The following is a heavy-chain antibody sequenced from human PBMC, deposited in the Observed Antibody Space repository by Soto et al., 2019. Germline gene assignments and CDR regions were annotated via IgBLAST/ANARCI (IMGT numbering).Heavy chain of an antibody. CDR2: IWYDGSNK. J-gene: IGHJ6*02. D-gene: IGHD1-7*01. Sequence: QVQLVESGGGVVQPGRSLRLSCAASGFTFSSYGMHWVRQAPGKGLEWVAVIWYDGSNKYYADSVKGRFTISRDNSKNTLYLQMNSLRAEDTAVYYCERATGTTHQGLAIYGMDVWGQGTTVTVSS. V-gene: IGHV3-33*01. CDR3: ERATGTTHQGLAIYGMDV. CDR1: GFTFSSYG.